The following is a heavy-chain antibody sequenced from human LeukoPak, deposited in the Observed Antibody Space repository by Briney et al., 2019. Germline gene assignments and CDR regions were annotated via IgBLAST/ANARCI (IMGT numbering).Heavy chain of an antibody. CDR3: ARDGIHCSGGSCDFDY. CDR1: GFTFSRYG. J-gene: IGHJ4*02. Sequence: GRSLRLSCAASGFTFSRYGMHWVRQAPGKGLEWVAVIWYDGSNKYYADSVKGRFTIPRDNSMNTLYLQMSSLRAEDTAVYYCARDGIHCSGGSCDFDYWGQGTLVTVSS. D-gene: IGHD2-15*01. CDR2: IWYDGSNK. V-gene: IGHV3-33*01.